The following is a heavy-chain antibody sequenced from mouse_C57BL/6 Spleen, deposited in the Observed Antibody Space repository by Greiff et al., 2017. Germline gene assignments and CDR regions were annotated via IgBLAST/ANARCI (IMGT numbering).Heavy chain of an antibody. J-gene: IGHJ1*03. Sequence: QVQLQQSGPELVKPGASVKISCKASGYAFSSSWMNWVKQRPGKGLEWIGRIYPGDGDTNYNGKFKGKATLTADKSSSTAYMQLSSLTSEDSAVSFVASTRFITTVVNCYFDVWGTGTTVTVSS. D-gene: IGHD1-1*01. CDR1: GYAFSSSW. CDR2: IYPGDGDT. CDR3: ASTRFITTVVNCYFDV. V-gene: IGHV1-82*01.